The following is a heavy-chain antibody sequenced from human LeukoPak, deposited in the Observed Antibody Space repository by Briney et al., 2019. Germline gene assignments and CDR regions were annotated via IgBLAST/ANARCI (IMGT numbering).Heavy chain of an antibody. Sequence: GGSLRLSCAASGVTFSSYAMHWVRQAPGKGLEWVAVISYDGSNKYYADSVKGRFTISRDNSKNTLYLQMNSLRAEDTAVYYCARDQGACSSTSCSEGVDYWGQGTLVTVSS. CDR1: GVTFSSYA. CDR2: ISYDGSNK. J-gene: IGHJ4*02. CDR3: ARDQGACSSTSCSEGVDY. V-gene: IGHV3-30*04. D-gene: IGHD2-2*01.